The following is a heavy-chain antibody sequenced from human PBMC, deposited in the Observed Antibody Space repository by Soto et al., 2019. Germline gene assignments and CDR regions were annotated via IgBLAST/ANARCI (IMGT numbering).Heavy chain of an antibody. J-gene: IGHJ4*02. D-gene: IGHD3-10*01. V-gene: IGHV3-23*01. CDR2: ISGSGGST. Sequence: PGESLKNCCKGSGYSFTSYWISWVRQAPGKGLEWVSAISGSGGSTYYADSVKGRFTISRDNSKNTLYLQMNSLRAEDTAVYYCAKVTYYYGSGSYPRLWGQGTLVTVSS. CDR1: GYSFTSYW. CDR3: AKVTYYYGSGSYPRL.